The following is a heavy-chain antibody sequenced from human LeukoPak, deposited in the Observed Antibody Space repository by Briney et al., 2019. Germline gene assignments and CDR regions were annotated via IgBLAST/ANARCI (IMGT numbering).Heavy chain of an antibody. CDR3: ARDSGGLLWFGESTRADY. Sequence: SSETLSLTCTVSGYSISSGYYWGWIRQPPGKGLEWIGSIYHSGSTYYNPSLKSRVTISVDTFKNQFSLKLSSVTAADTAVYYCARDSGGLLWFGESTRADYWGQGTLVTVSS. V-gene: IGHV4-38-2*02. CDR2: IYHSGST. J-gene: IGHJ4*02. CDR1: GYSISSGYY. D-gene: IGHD3-10*01.